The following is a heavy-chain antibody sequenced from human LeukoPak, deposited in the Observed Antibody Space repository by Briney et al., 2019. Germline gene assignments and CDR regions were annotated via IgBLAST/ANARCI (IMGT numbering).Heavy chain of an antibody. D-gene: IGHD3-10*01. CDR2: IYHSGRT. Sequence: SETLSLTCAVSGGSISSGGYSWSWIRQPPGKGLEWVGYIYHSGRTYYNPSLKSRVTISVDRSKNQFSLKLSSVTAADTAVYYCARAYYGSGSYSFDYWGQGTLVTVSS. V-gene: IGHV4-30-2*01. CDR3: ARAYYGSGSYSFDY. J-gene: IGHJ4*02. CDR1: GGSISSGGYS.